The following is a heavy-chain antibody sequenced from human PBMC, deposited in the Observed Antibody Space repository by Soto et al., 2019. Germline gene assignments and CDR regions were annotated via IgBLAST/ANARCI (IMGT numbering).Heavy chain of an antibody. Sequence: SGPTLVNPTQTLTLTCTFSGFSLSTSGVGVGWIRQPPGKALEWLALIDWNDDKYYSTSLKTRLTISKDTSKNQVVLTMTNMDPVDTATYYCARLWDYYGMDVWGQGTTVTVSS. CDR2: IDWNDDK. J-gene: IGHJ6*02. D-gene: IGHD1-26*01. V-gene: IGHV2-70*01. CDR1: GFSLSTSGVG. CDR3: ARLWDYYGMDV.